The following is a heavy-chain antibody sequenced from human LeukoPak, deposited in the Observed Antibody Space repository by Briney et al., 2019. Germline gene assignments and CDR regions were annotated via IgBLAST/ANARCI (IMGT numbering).Heavy chain of an antibody. V-gene: IGHV1-69*05. Sequence: SVKVSCKASGGTFSSYAISWVRQAPGQGLEWMGRIIPIFGTANYAQKFQGRVTITTDESTSTAYMELSSLRSEDTAVYYCASSPFWIAVAGVYWYFDLWGRGTLVTVSS. CDR3: ASSPFWIAVAGVYWYFDL. CDR2: IIPIFGTA. J-gene: IGHJ2*01. D-gene: IGHD6-19*01. CDR1: GGTFSSYA.